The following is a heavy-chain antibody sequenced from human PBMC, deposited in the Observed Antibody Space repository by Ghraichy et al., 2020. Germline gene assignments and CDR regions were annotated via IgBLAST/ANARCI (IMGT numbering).Heavy chain of an antibody. J-gene: IGHJ4*02. D-gene: IGHD6-19*01. CDR2: IYYSGST. CDR1: GGSISGYY. V-gene: IGHV4-59*08. Sequence: GSLSLTCTVSGGSISGYYWSWIRQPPGKGLEWIGYIYYSGSTNYNPSLKSRVTISVDTSKNQFSLKVSSVSAADTAVYYCARRSSGWLDYWGQGTLVTVSS. CDR3: ARRSSGWLDY.